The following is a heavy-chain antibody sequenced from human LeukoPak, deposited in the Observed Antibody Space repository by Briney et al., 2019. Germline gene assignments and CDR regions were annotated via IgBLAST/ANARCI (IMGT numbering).Heavy chain of an antibody. CDR1: GGSFNSYA. V-gene: IGHV1-8*03. CDR3: ARGWKAYCGGDCYNGAFDI. J-gene: IGHJ3*02. CDR2: MNPNSGNT. Sequence: GASVKVSCKASGGSFNSYAINWVRQATGQELEWMGWMNPNSGNTGYAQKFQGRVTITRNTSISTAYMELSSLRSEDTAVYYCARGWKAYCGGDCYNGAFDIWGQGTMVTVSS. D-gene: IGHD2-21*02.